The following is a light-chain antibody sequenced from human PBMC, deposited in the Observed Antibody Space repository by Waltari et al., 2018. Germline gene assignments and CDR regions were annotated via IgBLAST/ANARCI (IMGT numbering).Light chain of an antibody. CDR1: QLGAKY. V-gene: IGLV3-1*01. CDR2: RDT. CDR3: QVWDGTTGV. J-gene: IGLJ1*01. Sequence: SYELTQPPSVSVSPVQTASITCSGDQLGAKYACWYQQKPGQSPVLVIYRDTNRPSCIPERLACTNPGNTATLTIGGTQGMDEADYYCQVWDGTTGVFGTGTKVTVL.